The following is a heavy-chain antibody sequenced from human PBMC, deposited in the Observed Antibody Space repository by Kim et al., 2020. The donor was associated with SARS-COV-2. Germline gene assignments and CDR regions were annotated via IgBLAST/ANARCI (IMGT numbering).Heavy chain of an antibody. CDR1: GGTFSSYA. D-gene: IGHD6-13*01. CDR2: IIPIFGTA. CDR3: ARDMAAAGIGNYYYYGMDV. J-gene: IGHJ6*02. V-gene: IGHV1-69*13. Sequence: SVKVSCKASGGTFSSYAISWVQQAPGQGLEWMGGIIPIFGTANYAQKFQGRVTITADESTSTAYMELSSLRSEDTAVYYCARDMAAAGIGNYYYYGMDVWGQGTTVTVSS.